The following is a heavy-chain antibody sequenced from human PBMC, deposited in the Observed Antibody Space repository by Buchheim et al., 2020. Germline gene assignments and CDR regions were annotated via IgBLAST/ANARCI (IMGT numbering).Heavy chain of an antibody. J-gene: IGHJ6*02. D-gene: IGHD3-22*01. V-gene: IGHV3-30*02. CDR2: IRYDGSNK. Sequence: QVQLVESGGGVVQPGRSLRLSCAASGFTFSSYGMHWVRQAPGKGLEWVAFIRYDGSNKYYADSVKGRFTISRDNSKNTLYLQMNSLRAEDTAVYYCAKSYYDGWPLYYGMDVWGQGTT. CDR3: AKSYYDGWPLYYGMDV. CDR1: GFTFSSYG.